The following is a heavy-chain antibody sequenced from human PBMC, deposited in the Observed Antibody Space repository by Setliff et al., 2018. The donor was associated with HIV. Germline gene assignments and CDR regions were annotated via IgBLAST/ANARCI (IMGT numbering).Heavy chain of an antibody. Sequence: LSLTCAVYGSSFNNYYWSWIRQSPGKGLEWIGEIDHSGGPNYKSSLKSRVTITTDTSRNQFSLKVTSVTAADTAIYYCARGPVSGYDRGWVDSWGQGTQVTVSS. D-gene: IGHD5-12*01. V-gene: IGHV4-34*01. CDR3: ARGPVSGYDRGWVDS. CDR1: GSSFNNYY. CDR2: IDHSGGP. J-gene: IGHJ4*02.